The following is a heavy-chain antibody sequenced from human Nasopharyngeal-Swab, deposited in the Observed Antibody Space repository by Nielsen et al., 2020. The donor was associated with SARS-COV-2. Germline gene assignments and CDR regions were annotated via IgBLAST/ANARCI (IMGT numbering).Heavy chain of an antibody. J-gene: IGHJ3*02. V-gene: IGHV3-30*18. Sequence: GESLKISCAASGFTFSSYGMHWVRQAPGKGLEWVAVISYDGSNKYYADSVTGRFTISRDNSKNTLYLQMNSLRAEDTAVYYCANLIFGDAFDIWGQGTMVTVSS. CDR3: ANLIFGDAFDI. D-gene: IGHD3-3*01. CDR1: GFTFSSYG. CDR2: ISYDGSNK.